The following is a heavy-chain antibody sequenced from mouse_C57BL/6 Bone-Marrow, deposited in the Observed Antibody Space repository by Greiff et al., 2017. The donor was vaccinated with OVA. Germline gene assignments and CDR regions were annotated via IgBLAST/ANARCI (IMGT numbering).Heavy chain of an antibody. CDR1: GFNIKNTY. J-gene: IGHJ3*01. V-gene: IGHV14-3*01. Sequence: EVQLQQSVAELVRPGASVKLSCTASGFNIKNTYMHWVKQRPEQGLEWIGRIDPANGNTKYAPKFQGKATITADTSSNTAYLQLSSLTSEDTAIYYCASGLTTRKVWFAYWGQGTLVTVSA. CDR3: ASGLTTRKVWFAY. D-gene: IGHD3-1*01. CDR2: IDPANGNT.